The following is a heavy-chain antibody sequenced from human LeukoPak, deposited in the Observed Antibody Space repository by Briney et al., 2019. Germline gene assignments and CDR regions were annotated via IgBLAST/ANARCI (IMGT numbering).Heavy chain of an antibody. J-gene: IGHJ4*02. CDR3: ARGAYYYDSSGYYPDFDY. V-gene: IGHV3-64*01. Sequence: GGSLRLSCAASGFTFSSYAMHWVRQAPGKGLEYVSAISSNGGSTYYANSVKGRFTISRDNSKNTLYLQMGSLRAEDMAVYYCARGAYYYDSSGYYPDFDYWGQGTLVTVSS. CDR1: GFTFSSYA. CDR2: ISSNGGST. D-gene: IGHD3-22*01.